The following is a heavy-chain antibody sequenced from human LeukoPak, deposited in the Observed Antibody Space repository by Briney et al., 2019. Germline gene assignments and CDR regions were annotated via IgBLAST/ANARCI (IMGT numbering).Heavy chain of an antibody. D-gene: IGHD2/OR15-2a*01. CDR2: INSGGSWT. J-gene: IGHJ4*02. CDR1: GNYW. CDR3: VSFYETY. Sequence: GGSLRLSCAASGNYWMHWVRQAPGKGLVWVSNINSGGSWTSYAHSVKGRFTLSKDNAKNTVYLQMNSLRAEDTAVYYCVSFYETYWGRGTLVTVSS. V-gene: IGHV3-74*01.